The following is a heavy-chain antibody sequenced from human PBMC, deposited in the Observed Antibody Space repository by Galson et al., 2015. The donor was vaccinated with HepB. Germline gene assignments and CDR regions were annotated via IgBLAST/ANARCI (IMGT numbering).Heavy chain of an antibody. Sequence: QSGAEMKKPGESLKISCKGSGYSFTSYWIGWVRQMPGKGLEWMGIIYPGDSDTRYSPSFQGQVTISADKSISTAYLQWSSLKASDTAMYYCARHEGMNGGNSGSYYFDYWGQGTLVTVSS. J-gene: IGHJ4*02. CDR1: GYSFTSYW. CDR3: ARHEGMNGGNSGSYYFDY. CDR2: IYPGDSDT. D-gene: IGHD4-23*01. V-gene: IGHV5-51*01.